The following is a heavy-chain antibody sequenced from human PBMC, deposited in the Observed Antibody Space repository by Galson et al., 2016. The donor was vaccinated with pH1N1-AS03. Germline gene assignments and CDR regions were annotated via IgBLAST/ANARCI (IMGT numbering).Heavy chain of an antibody. CDR2: IHHGGST. CDR3: ARMSAANFDY. CDR1: NYSINSGYY. V-gene: IGHV4-38-2*01. Sequence: SKTLSLTCGVSNYSINSGYYWGWIRQPPGKGLEWIGSIHHGGSTYYTPSLKSRVSFSVDTSKNQFSLKLSSVTAADTAVYYCARMSAANFDYWGQGTLVTVS. D-gene: IGHD2-2*01. J-gene: IGHJ4*02.